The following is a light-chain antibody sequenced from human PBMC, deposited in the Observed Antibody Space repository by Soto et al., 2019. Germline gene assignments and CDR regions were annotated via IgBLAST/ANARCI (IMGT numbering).Light chain of an antibody. J-gene: IGKJ4*01. Sequence: EIVLTQSPGTLSLSPGEGATLSCRASQSVSSSSLTWYQQKRGQAPRLLIYVASTRATGIPDRFSGSGSGTDFTLTISRLAPEDFAVYYCNQYHSSFTFGGGTKVEIK. CDR1: QSVSSSS. V-gene: IGKV3-20*01. CDR3: NQYHSSFT. CDR2: VAS.